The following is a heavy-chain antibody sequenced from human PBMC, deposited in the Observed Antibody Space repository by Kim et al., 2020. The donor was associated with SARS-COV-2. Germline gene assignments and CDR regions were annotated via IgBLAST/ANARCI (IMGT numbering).Heavy chain of an antibody. D-gene: IGHD2-8*01. CDR2: INHSGST. V-gene: IGHV4-34*01. Sequence: SETLSLTCAVYGGSFSGYYWSWIRQPPGKGLEWIGEINHSGSTNYNPSLKSRVTISVDTSKNQFSLKLSSVTAADTAVYYCASGGGPCTNGVCRLMGAFDIWGQGTMVTVSS. CDR1: GGSFSGYY. CDR3: ASGGGPCTNGVCRLMGAFDI. J-gene: IGHJ3*02.